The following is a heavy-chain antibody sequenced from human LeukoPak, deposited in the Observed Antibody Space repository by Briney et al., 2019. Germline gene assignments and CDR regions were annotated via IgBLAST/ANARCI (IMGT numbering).Heavy chain of an antibody. D-gene: IGHD4-11*01. CDR2: IIPIFGTA. Sequence: SVKVSCKASGGTFSSYAISWVRQAPGQGLEWMGGIIPIFGTANYAQKFQGRVTITTDESTSTAYMELSSLRSEDTAVYYCARIASTVTRTVPNYYYYYMDVWGKGTTVTVSS. J-gene: IGHJ6*03. CDR3: ARIASTVTRTVPNYYYYYMDV. V-gene: IGHV1-69*05. CDR1: GGTFSSYA.